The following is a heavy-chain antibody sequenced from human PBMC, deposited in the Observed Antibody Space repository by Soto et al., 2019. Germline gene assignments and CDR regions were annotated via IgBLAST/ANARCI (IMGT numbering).Heavy chain of an antibody. CDR3: ARGTSSGWFSYFDY. V-gene: IGHV4-39*07. Sequence: PSETLSLTCTVSGGSISSSSYYWGWIRQPPGKGLEWIGSIYYSGSTYYNPSLKSRVTISVDTSKNQFSLKLSSVTAADTAVYYCARGTSSGWFSYFDYWGQGTLVTVSS. CDR2: IYYSGST. D-gene: IGHD6-19*01. J-gene: IGHJ4*02. CDR1: GGSISSSSYY.